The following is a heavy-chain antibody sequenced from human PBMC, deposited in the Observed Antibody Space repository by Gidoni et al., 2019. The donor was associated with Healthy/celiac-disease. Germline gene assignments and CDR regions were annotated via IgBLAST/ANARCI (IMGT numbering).Heavy chain of an antibody. D-gene: IGHD2-2*01. CDR2: TFSSGST. V-gene: IGHV4-61*01. CDR1: GDSVSSGSYY. CDR3: ARHAVYCSSTSCLSYGMDV. J-gene: IGHJ6*02. Sequence: LGLVKPSETLSLTCTVSGDSVSSGSYYWSWIRPPPGKGLEWIGYTFSSGSTNYNPALKSRVTISVDTSKNQFSLKLSAVTAADTAVYYCARHAVYCSSTSCLSYGMDVWGQGTTVTVSS.